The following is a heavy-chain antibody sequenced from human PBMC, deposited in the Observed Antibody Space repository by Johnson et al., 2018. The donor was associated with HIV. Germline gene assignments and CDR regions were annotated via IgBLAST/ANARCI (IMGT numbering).Heavy chain of an antibody. CDR3: ARDLRFNRTVQGLIIISGVFDM. CDR2: INWNGGST. D-gene: IGHD3-10*01. Sequence: VQLVESGGGVVRPGGSLRLSCAPSGFTFDDYGMSWVRQAPGKGLEWVSGINWNGGSTGYADSVKGRFTISRDNAKNSLYLQMNSLRSEDTAVYSCARDLRFNRTVQGLIIISGVFDMWGQGTVVSVSS. J-gene: IGHJ3*02. CDR1: GFTFDDYG. V-gene: IGHV3-20*04.